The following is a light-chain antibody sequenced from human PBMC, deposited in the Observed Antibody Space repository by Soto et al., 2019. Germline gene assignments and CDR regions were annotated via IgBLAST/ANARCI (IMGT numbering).Light chain of an antibody. V-gene: IGKV3-11*01. J-gene: IGKJ3*01. CDR3: QQYGSSPPFT. Sequence: EIVLTQSPATMSLSPGERATLSCRTSQSVSRNLAWYQQKPGQAPRLLIYDASQRATGIAARFSGSGSGTDFTLTISSLEPEDFALYYCQQYGSSPPFTFGPGTRVDVK. CDR1: QSVSRN. CDR2: DAS.